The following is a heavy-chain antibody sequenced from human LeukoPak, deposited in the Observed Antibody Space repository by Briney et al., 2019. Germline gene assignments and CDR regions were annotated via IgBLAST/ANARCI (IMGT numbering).Heavy chain of an antibody. J-gene: IGHJ4*02. V-gene: IGHV3-23*01. CDR2: ICASADIP. Sequence: GXGLERVSTICASADIPSYPPPVKGRFTISRDNSRNTLHLQMNSLRAEDTAVYYCAKHYDSTGRMILYWGQGTLVAVSS. D-gene: IGHD3-22*01. CDR3: AKHYDSTGRMILY.